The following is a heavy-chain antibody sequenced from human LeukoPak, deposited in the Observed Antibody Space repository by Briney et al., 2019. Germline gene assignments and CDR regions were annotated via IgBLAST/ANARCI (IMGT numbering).Heavy chain of an antibody. Sequence: SETLSLTCTVSGDSISSYYWSWIRQPPGQGLECIGYIYYSGNTNYNPSLKSRVTISVDTSKNQFSLKLSSVTAADAAVYYCARGPMQPSGSYYVDYLDYWGQGTLVTVSS. CDR3: ARGPMQPSGSYYVDYLDY. J-gene: IGHJ4*02. V-gene: IGHV4-59*01. CDR1: GDSISSYY. D-gene: IGHD1-26*01. CDR2: IYYSGNT.